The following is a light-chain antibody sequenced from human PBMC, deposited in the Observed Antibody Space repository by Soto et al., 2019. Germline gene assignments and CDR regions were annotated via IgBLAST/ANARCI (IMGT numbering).Light chain of an antibody. Sequence: QSVLTQPASVSGSPGQSITISCTGTSSDVGGYNYVSWYQQHPGKAPKLMIVEVINRPSGVSNRFSGSKSDNTASLTISGLQAEDEADYYCSSYTGSSINTVVFGGGTKLTVL. V-gene: IGLV2-14*01. CDR3: SSYTGSSINTVV. CDR1: SSDVGGYNY. CDR2: EVI. J-gene: IGLJ2*01.